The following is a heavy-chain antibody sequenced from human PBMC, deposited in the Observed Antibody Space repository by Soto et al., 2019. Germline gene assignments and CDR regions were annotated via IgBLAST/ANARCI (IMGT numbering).Heavy chain of an antibody. CDR3: ATDPGGGGTYFDY. V-gene: IGHV1-24*01. J-gene: IGHJ4*02. CDR1: GYTLTELS. D-gene: IGHD1-1*01. CDR2: FDPEDGET. Sequence: ASVKVSCKVSGYTLTELSMHWVRQSPGKGLEWMGGFDPEDGETIYAQKFQGRVTMTEDTSTDTAYMELSSLRSEDTAVYYCATDPGGGGTYFDYWGQGTLVTVSS.